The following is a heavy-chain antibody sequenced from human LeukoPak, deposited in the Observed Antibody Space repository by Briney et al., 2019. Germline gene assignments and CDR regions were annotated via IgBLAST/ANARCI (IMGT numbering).Heavy chain of an antibody. CDR1: GGSFSGYY. Sequence: PXETLSLTCAVYGGSFSGYYWSWIRQPPGKGLEWIGEINHSGSTNYNPPLKSRVTISVDTSKNQLSLKLSSVTAADTAVYYCARGRGSYSGWGQGTLVTVSS. D-gene: IGHD1-26*01. CDR2: INHSGST. J-gene: IGHJ4*02. V-gene: IGHV4-34*01. CDR3: ARGRGSYSG.